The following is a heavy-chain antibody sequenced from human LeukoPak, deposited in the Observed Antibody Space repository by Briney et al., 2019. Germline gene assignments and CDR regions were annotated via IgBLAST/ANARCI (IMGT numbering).Heavy chain of an antibody. CDR3: ARAGLRAKTKFDY. CDR1: GYTFTSYD. Sequence: ASVKVSCKASGYTFTSYDINWVRQATGQGLEWMGWMNPNSGNTGYAQKFQGRVTMTRNTSISTAYMELSSLRSDDTAVYYYARAGLRAKTKFDYWGQGTLVTVSS. CDR2: MNPNSGNT. J-gene: IGHJ4*02. D-gene: IGHD4-17*01. V-gene: IGHV1-8*01.